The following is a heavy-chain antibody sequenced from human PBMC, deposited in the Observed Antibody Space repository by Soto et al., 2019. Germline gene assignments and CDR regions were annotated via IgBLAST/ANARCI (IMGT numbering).Heavy chain of an antibody. J-gene: IGHJ4*02. CDR3: ARAKMGELLLFDY. D-gene: IGHD3-16*01. Sequence: QVQLQESGPGLVKPSQTLSLTCTVSGGSISSGQHYWSWIRQPPGKGLQWIGYVFHNGNTYNNPSLKSRPTISINTSKNQFSLRLTSVTAADTAVYYCARAKMGELLLFDYWGPGTLVTVSS. CDR2: VFHNGNT. CDR1: GGSISSGQHY. V-gene: IGHV4-30-4*01.